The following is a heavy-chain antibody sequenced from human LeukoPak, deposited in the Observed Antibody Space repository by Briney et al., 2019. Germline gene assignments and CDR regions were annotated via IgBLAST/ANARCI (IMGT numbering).Heavy chain of an antibody. Sequence: GASVKVSCKASGYTFTSYYMHWVRQAPGQGLEWMGWINPNSGGTNYAQKFRGRVTMTRDTSISTAYMELSRLRSDDTAVYYCARDFETYYYDSSGYYIGHWGQGTLVTVSS. D-gene: IGHD3-22*01. CDR3: ARDFETYYYDSSGYYIGH. J-gene: IGHJ4*02. V-gene: IGHV1-2*02. CDR1: GYTFTSYY. CDR2: INPNSGGT.